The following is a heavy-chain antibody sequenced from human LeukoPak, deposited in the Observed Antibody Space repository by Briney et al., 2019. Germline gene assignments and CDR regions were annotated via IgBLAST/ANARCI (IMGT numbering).Heavy chain of an antibody. CDR2: ISYDGSNK. V-gene: IGHV3-30*18. CDR1: GFTFSSYA. Sequence: PGRSLRLSCAASGFTFSSYAVHWVRQAPGKGLEWVAVISYDGSNKYYADSVKGRFTISRDNSKNTLYLQMNSLRAEDTAVYYCAKFPSDSSSYDYWGQGTLVTVSS. J-gene: IGHJ4*02. D-gene: IGHD6-13*01. CDR3: AKFPSDSSSYDY.